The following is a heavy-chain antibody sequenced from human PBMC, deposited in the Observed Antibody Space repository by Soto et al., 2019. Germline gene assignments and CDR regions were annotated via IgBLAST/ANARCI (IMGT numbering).Heavy chain of an antibody. J-gene: IGHJ4*02. V-gene: IGHV3-48*01. Sequence: PGGSLRLSCIASGFSFSAYSMNWVRQAPGKGLEWLSFIRTGSSIIYYADSVKGRFTVSRDDAKNSLYLQLNSLRAEDTAIYYCATGAYYGPDDYWGQVTVVTVSS. CDR3: ATGAYYGPDDY. CDR1: GFSFSAYS. CDR2: IRTGSSII. D-gene: IGHD3-10*01.